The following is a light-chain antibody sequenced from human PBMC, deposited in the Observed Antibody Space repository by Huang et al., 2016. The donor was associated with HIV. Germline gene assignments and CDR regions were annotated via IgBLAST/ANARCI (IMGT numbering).Light chain of an antibody. J-gene: IGKJ1*01. Sequence: EIVMTQSPATLSVSPGGRATLSCRASQGVSNNIAGYQQKPGQTPRLLLHGASTRATGIAAKFSGRGSGTDFTLTITSLQPEDSAVYYCQHYNNWPPWTFGPGTQVEI. CDR1: QGVSNN. CDR3: QHYNNWPPWT. V-gene: IGKV3D-15*01. CDR2: GAS.